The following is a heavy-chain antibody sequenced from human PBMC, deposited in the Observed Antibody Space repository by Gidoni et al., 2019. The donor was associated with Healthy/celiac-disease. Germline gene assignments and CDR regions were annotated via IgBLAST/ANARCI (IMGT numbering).Heavy chain of an antibody. CDR3: ARDGGYYYGSEGAFDI. Sequence: QVQLVESGGGVVQPGRSLRLSCAASGCTFSSYGMHWVRQAPGKGLEWVAVIWYDGSNKYYADSVKGRFTISRDNSKNTLYLQMNSLRAEDTAVYYCARDGGYYYGSEGAFDIWGQGTMVTVSS. CDR1: GCTFSSYG. D-gene: IGHD3-10*01. V-gene: IGHV3-33*01. CDR2: IWYDGSNK. J-gene: IGHJ3*02.